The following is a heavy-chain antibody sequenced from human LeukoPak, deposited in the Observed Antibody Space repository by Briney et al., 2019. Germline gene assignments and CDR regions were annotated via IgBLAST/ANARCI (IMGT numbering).Heavy chain of an antibody. V-gene: IGHV4-39*01. CDR2: IYYSGST. D-gene: IGHD5-18*01. J-gene: IGHJ4*02. CDR3: ARLIPQRYSYGTGFDY. CDR1: GGPISSSSYY. Sequence: KSSETLSLTCTVSGGPISSSSYYWGWIRQPPGKGLEWIGSIYYSGSTYYNPSLKSRVTISVDTSKNQFSLKLSSVTAADTAVYYCARLIPQRYSYGTGFDYWGQGTLVTVSS.